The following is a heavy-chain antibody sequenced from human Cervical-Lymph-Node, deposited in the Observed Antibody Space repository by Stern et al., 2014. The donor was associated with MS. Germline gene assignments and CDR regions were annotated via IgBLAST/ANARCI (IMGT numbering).Heavy chain of an antibody. CDR2: ISYSGSA. J-gene: IGHJ4*01. D-gene: IGHD1-26*01. V-gene: IGHV4-31*03. CDR3: ASSGSDARYYFDL. CDR1: GGSVNDGGNY. Sequence: VQLQESGPRVVKPSHTLSLSCTVSGGSVNDGGNYWTWIGQHPGKGLEWIGYISYSGSAIYSQSLKSRVTISLDTSKNPFSLNMTTVTAADTAMYFCASSGSDARYYFDLWGQGTLVTVSS.